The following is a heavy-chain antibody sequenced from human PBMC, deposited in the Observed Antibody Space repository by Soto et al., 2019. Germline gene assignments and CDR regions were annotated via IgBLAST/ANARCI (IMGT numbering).Heavy chain of an antibody. CDR1: GFTVSSNY. V-gene: IGHV3-53*01. Sequence: EVQLVESGGGLIQPGGSLRLSCAASGFTVSSNYMSWVRQAPGKGLEWVSVIYSGGSTYYADSVKGRFTISRDNSKNTLYLQMNSRRAEDTAVYYCARYSSGWYPYYYYGMDVWGQGTTVTVSS. CDR2: IYSGGST. CDR3: ARYSSGWYPYYYYGMDV. D-gene: IGHD6-19*01. J-gene: IGHJ6*02.